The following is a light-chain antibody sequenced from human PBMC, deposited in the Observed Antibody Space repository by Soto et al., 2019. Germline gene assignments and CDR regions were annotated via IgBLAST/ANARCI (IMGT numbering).Light chain of an antibody. CDR2: KAS. J-gene: IGKJ1*01. CDR1: QSVSSN. V-gene: IGKV3-15*01. Sequence: EIVMTQSPATLSVSPGERATLSCRASQSVSSNLAWYQQKPGQAPKLLIYKASTLASGVPSRFSGSGSGTEFTLTINSLQPDDFATYYCQQYHIYSGTFGQGTKVDIK. CDR3: QQYHIYSGT.